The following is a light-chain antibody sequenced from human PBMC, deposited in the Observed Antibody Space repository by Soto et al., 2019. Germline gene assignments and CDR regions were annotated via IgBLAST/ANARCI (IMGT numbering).Light chain of an antibody. CDR1: SSDVGDYNY. J-gene: IGLJ1*01. CDR2: EVS. CDR3: SSYTTSSTPYV. Sequence: QSVLTQPASVSGSPGQSITISCTGASSDVGDYNYVSWYQHHPGKAPKLIIYEVSGRPSGVSLRFSGSKSGNTASLTISGLQTEDEADYYCSSYTTSSTPYVFGTGTKLTVL. V-gene: IGLV2-14*01.